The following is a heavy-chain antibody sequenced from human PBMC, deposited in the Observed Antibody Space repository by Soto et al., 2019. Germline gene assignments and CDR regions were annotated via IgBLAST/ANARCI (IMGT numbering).Heavy chain of an antibody. CDR1: GGSFSGYQ. J-gene: IGHJ6*04. CDR3: ARGLILWFGELSRRGGYDACVDV. CDR2: INDSGNI. V-gene: IGHV4-34*01. Sequence: QVQLQQWGAGLLKPSETLSLTCAVYGGSFSGYQWSWIRQTPGKGLEWIGEINDSGNINYNPSLKSRVTIVLDTPKKQISLKLSSVTAADTAVYYCARGLILWFGELSRRGGYDACVDVWGKGTRVIVSS. D-gene: IGHD3-10*01.